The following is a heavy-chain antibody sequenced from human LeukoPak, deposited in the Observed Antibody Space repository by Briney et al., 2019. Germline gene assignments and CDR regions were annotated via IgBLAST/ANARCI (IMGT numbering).Heavy chain of an antibody. D-gene: IGHD5-18*01. CDR2: ISGSGGST. CDR1: GFTFSSYA. J-gene: IGHJ4*02. V-gene: IGHV3-23*01. CDR3: AKEGNSYGYPY. Sequence: GGSLRLSCAASGFTFSSYAMSWVRQAPGKGLEWVSGISGSGGSTYYADSVKGRYTISRDNSKNTLYLQMNSLRAEDTAVYYCAKEGNSYGYPYWGQGTLVTVSS.